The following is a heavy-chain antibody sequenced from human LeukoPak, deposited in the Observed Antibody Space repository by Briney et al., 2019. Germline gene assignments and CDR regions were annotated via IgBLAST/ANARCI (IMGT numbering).Heavy chain of an antibody. Sequence: ASVKVSCKASGYTFTSYDINWVRQATGQGLEWMGWMNPNSGNTGYAQKFQGRVTMTRNTFISTAYMELSSLRSEDTAVYYCARGPKGAAAGTRNWFDPWGQGTLVTVSS. D-gene: IGHD6-13*01. CDR3: ARGPKGAAAGTRNWFDP. CDR1: GYTFTSYD. V-gene: IGHV1-8*01. CDR2: MNPNSGNT. J-gene: IGHJ5*02.